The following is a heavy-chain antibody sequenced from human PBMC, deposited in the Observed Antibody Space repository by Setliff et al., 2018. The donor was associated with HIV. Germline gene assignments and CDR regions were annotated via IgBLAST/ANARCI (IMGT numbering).Heavy chain of an antibody. Sequence: LRLSCAASGFTFSIYAMNWVRQAPGKGLEWVSSLSGDSNNIYYADSVQGRFTISRDNAKNSVYLQMNSLRDEDTAMYYCTRDLNLPGGEDFDFWGQGTMVTVSS. D-gene: IGHD2-2*01. CDR1: GFTFSIYA. CDR3: TRDLNLPGGEDFDF. J-gene: IGHJ3*01. CDR2: LSGDSNNI. V-gene: IGHV3-21*01.